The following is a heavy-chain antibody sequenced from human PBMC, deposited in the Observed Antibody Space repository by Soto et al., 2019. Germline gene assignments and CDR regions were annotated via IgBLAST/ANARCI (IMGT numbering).Heavy chain of an antibody. CDR1: GGSISSSSYY. V-gene: IGHV4-39*01. D-gene: IGHD6-19*01. J-gene: IGHJ6*02. CDR3: ARSGARVAGPSYYYYYGMAV. CDR2: IYYSGST. Sequence: SETLSLTCTVSGGSISSSSYYWGWIRQPPGKGLEWIGSIYYSGSTYYNPSLKSRVTISVDTSKNQLSLKLSSVTAADTAVYYCARSGARVAGPSYYYYYGMAVWGQGTTVT.